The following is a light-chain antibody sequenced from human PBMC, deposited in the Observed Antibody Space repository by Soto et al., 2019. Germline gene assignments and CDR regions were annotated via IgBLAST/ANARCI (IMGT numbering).Light chain of an antibody. CDR3: QQYGSSPFT. J-gene: IGKJ3*01. CDR2: GAS. V-gene: IGKV3-20*01. CDR1: QSVSSSY. Sequence: EIVLTQSPGTLYLSPGERATLSCRASQSVSSSYLAWYQQKPGQAPRLLIYGASNRATGIPDRFSGSGSGTDFTLTISRLEPEDFAVYYCQQYGSSPFTFGPGTKVDIK.